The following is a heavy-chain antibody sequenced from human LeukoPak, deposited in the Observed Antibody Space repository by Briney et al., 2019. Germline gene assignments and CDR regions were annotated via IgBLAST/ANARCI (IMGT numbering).Heavy chain of an antibody. J-gene: IGHJ6*04. CDR3: CRDILTGAHHYGMDV. D-gene: IGHD3-9*01. CDR2: IYYSGST. V-gene: IGHV4-59*01. CDR1: GGSISSYY. Sequence: SETLSLTCTVSGGSISSYYWSWIRQPPGKGLEWIGYIYYSGSTNYNPSLKSRVSISVDTSRSQFSLKLSSVTAADAAVYYCCRDILTGAHHYGMDVWGKGTTVTVSS.